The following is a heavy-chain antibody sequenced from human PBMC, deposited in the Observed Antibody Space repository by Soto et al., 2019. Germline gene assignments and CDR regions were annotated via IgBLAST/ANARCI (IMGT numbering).Heavy chain of an antibody. J-gene: IGHJ6*02. CDR2: ISAYNGNT. D-gene: IGHD3-10*01. V-gene: IGHV1-18*01. CDR3: ARDRSIRSGSYYRGVNYYGMDV. Sequence: ASVKVSCKASGYTFTGDGISWVRQAPGQGLEWMGWISAYNGNTNYAQKLQGRVTMTTDTSTSTAYMELRSLRSDDTAVYYCARDRSIRSGSYYRGVNYYGMDVWGQGTTVTVSS. CDR1: GYTFTGDG.